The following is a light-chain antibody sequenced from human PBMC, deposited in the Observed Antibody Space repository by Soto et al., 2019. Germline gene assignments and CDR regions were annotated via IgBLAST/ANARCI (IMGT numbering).Light chain of an antibody. CDR2: GAS. J-gene: IGKJ3*01. Sequence: DIQMTQSPSSLSASVGDRVTITCRASQYISSYVNWYQQKPGKAPKFLIYGASDLQRGVPSRFSGSGSGTDFTLTINSLQPEDFATYYCQQSHSRPLTFGPGTKLDIK. CDR3: QQSHSRPLT. V-gene: IGKV1-39*01. CDR1: QYISSY.